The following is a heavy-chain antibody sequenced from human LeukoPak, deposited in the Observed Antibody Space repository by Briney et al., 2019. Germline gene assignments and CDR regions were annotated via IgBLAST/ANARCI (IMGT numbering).Heavy chain of an antibody. CDR1: GFSLSTSGVG. CDR2: VYNTVST. J-gene: IGHJ6*02. Sequence: ESGPTLVKPTQTLTLTCTFSGFSLSTSGVGVGWIRQPPGKGLEWIGYVYNTVSTNYNPSLKSRVTISMDTSENQFSLKLSSVTAADTAVYYCARSSYGPGSYVYYGLDVWGQGTTVTVSS. CDR3: ARSSYGPGSYVYYGLDV. V-gene: IGHV4-61*05. D-gene: IGHD3-10*01.